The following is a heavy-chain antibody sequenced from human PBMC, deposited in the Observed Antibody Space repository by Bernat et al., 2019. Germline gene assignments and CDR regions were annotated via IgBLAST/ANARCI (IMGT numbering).Heavy chain of an antibody. J-gene: IGHJ6*02. CDR1: GFTFSSYS. CDR3: ARDHYAVLGAQWLVPYYYYGMDV. V-gene: IGHV3-48*02. Sequence: EVQLVESGGGLVQPGGSLRLSCAASGFTFSSYSMNWVRQAPGKGLEWVSYISSSSSTIYYADSVKGRFTISRDNATNSLYLQMNSLRDEDTAVYYCARDHYAVLGAQWLVPYYYYGMDVWGQGTTVTVSS. CDR2: ISSSSSTI. D-gene: IGHD6-19*01.